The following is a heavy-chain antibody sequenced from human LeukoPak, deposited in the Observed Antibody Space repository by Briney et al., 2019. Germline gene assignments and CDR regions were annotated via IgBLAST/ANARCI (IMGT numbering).Heavy chain of an antibody. Sequence: ASVKPSCKASGYTFTSYDINWVREATGQGLEWMGWMNPNSGNTGYAQKFQGRVTITRNTSISTAYMELSSLRSEDTAVYYCARGDSSGYYYGFGLVFDPWGQGTLVTVSS. V-gene: IGHV1-8*03. CDR3: ARGDSSGYYYGFGLVFDP. J-gene: IGHJ5*02. D-gene: IGHD3-22*01. CDR1: GYTFTSYD. CDR2: MNPNSGNT.